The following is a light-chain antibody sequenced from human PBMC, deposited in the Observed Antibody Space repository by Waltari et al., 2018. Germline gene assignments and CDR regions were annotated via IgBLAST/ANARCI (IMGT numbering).Light chain of an antibody. CDR2: RNN. CDR1: TSY. Sequence: QSVLTQPPSASGTPGQRVTISCSGSTSYIYWYQQLPGTAPKLLIYRNNQRPSGLPARVSGSKSGTSASLAISGLRSDDEAYYYCAAWDDSLSGRVFGGGTKLTVL. J-gene: IGLJ3*02. V-gene: IGLV1-47*01. CDR3: AAWDDSLSGRV.